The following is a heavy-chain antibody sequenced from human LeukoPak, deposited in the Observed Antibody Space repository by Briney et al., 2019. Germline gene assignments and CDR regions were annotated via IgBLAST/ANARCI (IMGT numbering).Heavy chain of an antibody. J-gene: IGHJ4*02. CDR2: ISRSGDTI. V-gene: IGHV3-11*01. CDR3: AGYHWNSGVVY. Sequence: PGGSLRLSCAASGFTFSDYAMSWIRQAPGQGLEWVSYISRSGDTIDYADSMKGRFSISRDNAKNSLYLQMNSLRAEDTAVYYCAGYHWNSGVVYWGQGTLVTVSS. D-gene: IGHD1-7*01. CDR1: GFTFSDYA.